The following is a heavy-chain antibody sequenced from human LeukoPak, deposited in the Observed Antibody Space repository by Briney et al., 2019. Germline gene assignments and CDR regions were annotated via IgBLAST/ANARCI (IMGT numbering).Heavy chain of an antibody. Sequence: GGSLRLSCAASGFIFDDYGMSWVRQAPGKGLEWVSGINWNGSITGYADSVKGRFTISRDNSKNTLYLQMNSLRAEDTAVYYCAKDLHSSGWYPRGGGYYFDYWGQGTLVTVSS. J-gene: IGHJ4*02. CDR1: GFIFDDYG. CDR3: AKDLHSSGWYPRGGGYYFDY. CDR2: INWNGSIT. V-gene: IGHV3-20*04. D-gene: IGHD6-19*01.